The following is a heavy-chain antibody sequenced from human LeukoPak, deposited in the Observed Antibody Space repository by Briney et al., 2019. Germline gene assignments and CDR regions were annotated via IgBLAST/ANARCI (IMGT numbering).Heavy chain of an antibody. CDR2: IYYSGCT. CDR3: ARNYDILPHFDY. CDR1: GGSISSYY. V-gene: IGHV4-59*01. Sequence: SETLSLTCTVSGGSISSYYWSWIRQPPGKGLEWIGYIYYSGCTNYNPSLKSRVTISVDTSKNQFSLKLSSVTAADTAVYYCARNYDILPHFDYWGQGTLVTVSS. J-gene: IGHJ4*02. D-gene: IGHD3-9*01.